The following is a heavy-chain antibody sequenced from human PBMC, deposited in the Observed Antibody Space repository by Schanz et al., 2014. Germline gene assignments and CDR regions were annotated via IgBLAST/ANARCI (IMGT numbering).Heavy chain of an antibody. Sequence: QVQLQESGPGLVKPSETLSLNCRISGSINSYYWSWIRQPAGKGLEWIGRIYTNGSTKYNPSLKSRVTMSVDTSKNQFSLKLSSVTAADTAVYYCARGGYCSRTSCYFKGGWFDPWGQGTLVTVSS. V-gene: IGHV4-4*07. CDR3: ARGGYCSRTSCYFKGGWFDP. D-gene: IGHD2-2*01. J-gene: IGHJ5*02. CDR2: IYTNGST. CDR1: GSINSYY.